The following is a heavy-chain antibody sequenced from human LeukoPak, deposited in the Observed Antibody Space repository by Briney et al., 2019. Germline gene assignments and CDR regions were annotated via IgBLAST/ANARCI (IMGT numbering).Heavy chain of an antibody. CDR2: IGIGDSYM. J-gene: IGHJ6*02. V-gene: IGHV3-21*04. CDR1: GFIFSNYN. Sequence: GGSLRLSCAASGFIFSNYNMNWVRQAPGTGLEWVSSIGIGDSYMYYADSVKGRFTISRDNAKNSLYLQMNSLRAEDTAVYYCAKAASSSWPSYYYGMDVWGQGTTVTVSS. D-gene: IGHD6-13*01. CDR3: AKAASSSWPSYYYGMDV.